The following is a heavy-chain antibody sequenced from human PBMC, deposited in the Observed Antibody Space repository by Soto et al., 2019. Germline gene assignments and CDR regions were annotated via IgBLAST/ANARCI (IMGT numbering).Heavy chain of an antibody. CDR2: IYYSGST. CDR1: GGCISSYY. V-gene: IGHV4-59*01. D-gene: IGHD5-18*01. Sequence: SETRSLTCTVSGGCISSYYWSWIRQTPGKGLEWIGYIYYSGSTNYNPSLKSRVTISVDTSKNQFSLKLSSVTAADTAVYYCARDNGYSYGYTLDHWGQGTLVTVSS. CDR3: ARDNGYSYGYTLDH. J-gene: IGHJ4*02.